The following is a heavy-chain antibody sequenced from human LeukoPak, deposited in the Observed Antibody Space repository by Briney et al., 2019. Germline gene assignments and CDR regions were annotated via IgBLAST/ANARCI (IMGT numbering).Heavy chain of an antibody. Sequence: GGSLRLSCAASGFTVSSNYMSWVRQAPGKGLEWVSVIYSGGSTYYADSVKGRFTISRDNSKNTLYLQMNSLRAEDTAVYYCARSGYDSWFDPWGQGTLVTVSS. CDR2: IYSGGST. CDR3: ARSGYDSWFDP. D-gene: IGHD5-12*01. V-gene: IGHV3-66*01. J-gene: IGHJ5*02. CDR1: GFTVSSNY.